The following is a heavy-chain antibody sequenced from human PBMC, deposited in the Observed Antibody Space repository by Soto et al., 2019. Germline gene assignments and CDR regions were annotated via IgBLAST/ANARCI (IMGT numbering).Heavy chain of an antibody. CDR3: ARGGQGIHAPGIINRFDP. CDR1: GYTFTSYD. D-gene: IGHD6-13*01. Sequence: RASVKVSCKASGYTFTSYDINWVRQATGQGLEWMGWMNPNSGNTGYAQKFQGRVTMTRNTSISTAYMELSSLRSEDTAVYYCARGGQGIHAPGIINRFDPWGQGNLVTVSS. CDR2: MNPNSGNT. V-gene: IGHV1-8*01. J-gene: IGHJ5*02.